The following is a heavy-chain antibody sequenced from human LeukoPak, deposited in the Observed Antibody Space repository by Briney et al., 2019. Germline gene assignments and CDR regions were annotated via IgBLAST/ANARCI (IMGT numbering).Heavy chain of an antibody. D-gene: IGHD1-14*01. Sequence: GGFLRLSCAASGLTFSTSGSNWVRQAPGKGLEWVASIGPTGSDRYHADSIKGRFTISRDNANNLLYLQMNSLRAEDTAVYYCATETNGRHYDYWGQGTLLTVSS. CDR2: IGPTGSDR. J-gene: IGHJ4*02. CDR3: ATETNGRHYDY. V-gene: IGHV3-21*06. CDR1: GLTFSTSG.